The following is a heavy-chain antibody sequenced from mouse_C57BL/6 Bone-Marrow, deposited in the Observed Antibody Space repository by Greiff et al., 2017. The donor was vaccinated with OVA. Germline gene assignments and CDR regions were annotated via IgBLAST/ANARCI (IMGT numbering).Heavy chain of an antibody. Sequence: EVKLMESGGGLVQPGGSLKLSCVASGFTFSNYWMNWVRQSPEKGLEWVAQIRLKSDNYATHYAESVKGRFTISRDDSKSSVYLQMNNLRAEDTGSYYGTSYDYDEGFAYWGQGTLVTVSA. J-gene: IGHJ3*01. V-gene: IGHV6-3*01. CDR2: IRLKSDNYAT. CDR1: GFTFSNYW. D-gene: IGHD2-4*01. CDR3: TSYDYDEGFAY.